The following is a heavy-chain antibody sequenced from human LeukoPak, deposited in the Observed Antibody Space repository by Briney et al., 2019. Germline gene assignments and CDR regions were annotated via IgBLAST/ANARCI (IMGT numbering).Heavy chain of an antibody. V-gene: IGHV3-23*01. Sequence: GGSLRLSCSASGFTLSGAASTWVRQAPGKGLEWVSTITRPGSSTYYSDSVKGRFTISRDSARNTLFLQMNGLRLDDSAIYYCAKDVGGRLGPWGQGTLVTVSS. CDR1: GFTLSGAA. CDR3: AKDVGGRLGP. J-gene: IGHJ5*02. CDR2: ITRPGSST. D-gene: IGHD1-26*01.